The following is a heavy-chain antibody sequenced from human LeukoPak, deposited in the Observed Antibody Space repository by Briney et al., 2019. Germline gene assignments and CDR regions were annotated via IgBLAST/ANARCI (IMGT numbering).Heavy chain of an antibody. V-gene: IGHV3-53*01. J-gene: IGHJ4*02. Sequence: PGGSLGLSCAASGFTVSSNYMSWVRQAPGKGLEWVSVIYSGGSTYYADSVKGRFTISRDNSKNTLYLQMNSLRAEDTAVYYCARDLGRPAAYDYWGQGTLVTVSS. CDR2: IYSGGST. CDR1: GFTVSSNY. CDR3: ARDLGRPAAYDY. D-gene: IGHD2-2*01.